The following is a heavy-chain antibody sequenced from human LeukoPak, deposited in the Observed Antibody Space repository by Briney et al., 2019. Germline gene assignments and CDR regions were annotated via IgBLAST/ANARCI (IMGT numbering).Heavy chain of an antibody. D-gene: IGHD6-19*01. CDR2: IHPSGST. Sequence: PSETLSLTCAVSGVSLNNNKWWSWVRPPPGKGLEWIGEIHPSGSTTYNPSLKSRVTMSVDKSKNRFSLKLTSVTAADTAVYYCATQQWPPAEGAFDIWGQGTMVTVSS. J-gene: IGHJ3*02. CDR1: GVSLNNNKW. CDR3: ATQQWPPAEGAFDI. V-gene: IGHV4-4*02.